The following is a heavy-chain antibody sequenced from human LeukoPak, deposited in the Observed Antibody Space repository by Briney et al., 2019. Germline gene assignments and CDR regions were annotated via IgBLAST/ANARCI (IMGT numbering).Heavy chain of an antibody. Sequence: PSETLSLTCAVYGGSFSGYYWSWIRQPPGKGLEWIGEINHSGGTNYNPSLKSRVTISVDTSKNQFSLKLSSVTAADTAVYYCARGYCSSTSCSTPYYYYYMDVWGKGTTVTVSS. J-gene: IGHJ6*03. CDR3: ARGYCSSTSCSTPYYYYYMDV. V-gene: IGHV4-34*01. CDR1: GGSFSGYY. D-gene: IGHD2-2*01. CDR2: INHSGGT.